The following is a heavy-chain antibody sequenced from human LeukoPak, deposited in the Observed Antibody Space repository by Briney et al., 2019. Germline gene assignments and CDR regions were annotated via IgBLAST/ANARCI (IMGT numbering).Heavy chain of an antibody. CDR3: AQGAYFDY. CDR2: ISSSGSTI. J-gene: IGHJ4*02. V-gene: IGHV3-11*01. Sequence: SGGSLRLSCAASGFTFSDYYMSWIRQAPGKGLEWVSYISSSGSTIYYADSVKGQFTISTDNGKNSLYLQMNRLRAEDTGVYCCAQGAYFDYWGQGTLVTVSS. CDR1: GFTFSDYY.